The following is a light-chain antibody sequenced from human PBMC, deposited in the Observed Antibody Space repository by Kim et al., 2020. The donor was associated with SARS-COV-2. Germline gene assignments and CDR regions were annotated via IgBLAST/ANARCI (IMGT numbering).Light chain of an antibody. V-gene: IGKV3-11*01. CDR3: HHRSDWPLT. Sequence: EIVLTQSPATLSLSPGERATLSCGASRSVSTFLAWYQQKPGQAPRLLIYDASNRATGIPARFSGSGSGTDFTLTISSLEPEDFAVYYCHHRSDWPLTFGGGTKLEI. CDR2: DAS. J-gene: IGKJ4*01. CDR1: RSVSTF.